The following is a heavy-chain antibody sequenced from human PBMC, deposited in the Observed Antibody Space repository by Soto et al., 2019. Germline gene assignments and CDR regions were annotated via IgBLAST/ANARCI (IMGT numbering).Heavy chain of an antibody. CDR1: GGSISSYY. CDR3: ARRLAPVSYYDILTGYPDQGGYYFDY. J-gene: IGHJ4*02. V-gene: IGHV4-59*08. Sequence: QVQLQESGPGLVKPSETLSLTCTVSGGSISSYYWSWIRQPPGKGLEWIGYIYYSGSTNYNPSLKSRVTISVDTSKNQFSLKLSSVTAADTAVYYCARRLAPVSYYDILTGYPDQGGYYFDYWGQGTLVTVSS. CDR2: IYYSGST. D-gene: IGHD3-9*01.